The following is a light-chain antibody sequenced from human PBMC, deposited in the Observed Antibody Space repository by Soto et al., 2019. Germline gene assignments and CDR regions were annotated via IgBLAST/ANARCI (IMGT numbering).Light chain of an antibody. CDR2: ANN. CDR3: ATWHDNLTGVV. J-gene: IGLJ2*01. CDR1: GSNIGSHS. V-gene: IGLV1-47*01. Sequence: QSVLTQSPSASGTPGQRVSISCSGSGSNIGSHSVHWYQQLPGAAPKLLIYANNQRPSGVPDRFSGSKSGTSASLDISGLRSEDEGDYYCATWHDNLTGVVFGGGTSSPS.